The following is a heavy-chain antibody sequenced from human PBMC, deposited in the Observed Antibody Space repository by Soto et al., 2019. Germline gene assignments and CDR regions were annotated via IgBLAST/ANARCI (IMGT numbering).Heavy chain of an antibody. CDR2: IWYDGSNK. J-gene: IGHJ4*02. D-gene: IGHD3-22*01. Sequence: QVQLVESGGGVVQPGRSLRLSCAASGFTFSSYGMHWVRQAPGKGLEWVAVIWYDGSNKYYADSVKGRFTISRDNSKNTLYLQMNSLRAEDMAVYYCARESITIIVGPLYYFDYWGQGTLVTVSS. CDR3: ARESITIIVGPLYYFDY. CDR1: GFTFSSYG. V-gene: IGHV3-33*01.